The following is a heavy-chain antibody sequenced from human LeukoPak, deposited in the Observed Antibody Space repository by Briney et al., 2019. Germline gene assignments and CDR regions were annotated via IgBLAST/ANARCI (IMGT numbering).Heavy chain of an antibody. Sequence: SETLSLTSTVSGGSSSSYCWSWIRQPPGKGLEGIGYIYYSGSTNDKPSLKSLVTISVDTSNNQSSLKLSSVTAADTAVNYGARVAWTLGYYFDYWGQGTLVTVSS. D-gene: IGHD3/OR15-3a*01. CDR1: GGSSSSYC. CDR3: ARVAWTLGYYFDY. CDR2: IYYSGST. J-gene: IGHJ4*02. V-gene: IGHV4-59*01.